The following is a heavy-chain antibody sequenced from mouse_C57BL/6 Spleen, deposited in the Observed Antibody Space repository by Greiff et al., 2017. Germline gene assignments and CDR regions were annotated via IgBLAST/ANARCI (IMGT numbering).Heavy chain of an antibody. D-gene: IGHD1-1*01. CDR3: ARWGYGSSYDFDY. Sequence: EVQLQQSGPELVKPGASVKMSCKASGYTFTDYNMHWVKQSHGKSLEWIGNINPNNGGTSYNQKFKGKATLTVNKSSSTAYMELRSLTSEDSAVYYCARWGYGSSYDFDYWGQGTTLTVSS. V-gene: IGHV1-22*01. CDR1: GYTFTDYN. CDR2: INPNNGGT. J-gene: IGHJ2*01.